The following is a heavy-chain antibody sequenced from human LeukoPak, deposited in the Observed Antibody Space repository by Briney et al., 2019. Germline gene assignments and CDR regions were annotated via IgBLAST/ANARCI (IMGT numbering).Heavy chain of an antibody. CDR3: ATDDLKNRGYYNIED. V-gene: IGHV3-7*04. CDR1: GFTFSSYS. J-gene: IGHJ4*02. CDR2: IKEAGTDT. D-gene: IGHD3-22*01. Sequence: GGPLRLSCGASGFTFSSYSMTWVRQAPGKGVEWVATIKEAGTDTFYVDSVKGRFTISRDNAKNSLFLQMNSLRAEDTAVYFCATDDLKNRGYYNIEDWGQGTLVTVSS.